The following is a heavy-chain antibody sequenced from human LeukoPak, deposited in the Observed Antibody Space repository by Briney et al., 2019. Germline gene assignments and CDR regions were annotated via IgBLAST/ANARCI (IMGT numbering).Heavy chain of an antibody. CDR1: GGSISSGGYY. D-gene: IGHD2/OR15-2a*01. Sequence: SETLSLTCTVSGGSISSGGYYWSWIRQHPGKGLEWIGYIYYSGSTYYNPSLKSRVTISVVTSKNQFSLKLSSVTAADTAVYYCAPFLRRGSWFDPWGQGTLVTVSS. CDR2: IYYSGST. J-gene: IGHJ5*02. V-gene: IGHV4-31*03. CDR3: APFLRRGSWFDP.